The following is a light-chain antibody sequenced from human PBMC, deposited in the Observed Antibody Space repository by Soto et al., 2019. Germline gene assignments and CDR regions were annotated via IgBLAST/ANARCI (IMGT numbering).Light chain of an antibody. CDR1: QSVDIN. V-gene: IGKV3-15*01. CDR2: DAS. Sequence: EIVLTQSPATLSVSPGERVTLSCRASQSVDINLAWYQQKPGQAPRLLIFDASTRATGIPARFSGTGSGTEFTLTISSLQSEDFAVYYCQQYNRWFSITFGQGTRLEIK. CDR3: QQYNRWFSIT. J-gene: IGKJ5*01.